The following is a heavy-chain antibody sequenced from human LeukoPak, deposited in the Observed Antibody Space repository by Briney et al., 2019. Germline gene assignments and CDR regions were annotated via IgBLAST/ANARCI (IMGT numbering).Heavy chain of an antibody. J-gene: IGHJ3*02. D-gene: IGHD1-1*01. CDR3: ARDGYYAFDI. Sequence: PSETLSLTCTVSGGSISSYYWRWIRQPPGKGLEWIGYIYYSGSTNYNPSLKSRVTISVDTSKNQFSLKLSSVTAADTAVYYCARDGYYAFDIWGQGTMVTVSS. CDR2: IYYSGST. CDR1: GGSISSYY. V-gene: IGHV4-59*12.